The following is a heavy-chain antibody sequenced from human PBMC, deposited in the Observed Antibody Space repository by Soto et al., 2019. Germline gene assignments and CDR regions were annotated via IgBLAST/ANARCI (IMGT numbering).Heavy chain of an antibody. Sequence: GGSLRLSCAASGFSFSSYTMNWVRRAPGKGPEWVSSINNNSGRKYYADSVKGRFTISRDNSKNTLFLQMSSLKAEDTAVYFCAKDGDYEYFDYWGQGPQVTVSS. CDR2: INNNSGRK. CDR1: GFSFSSYT. V-gene: IGHV3-23*01. D-gene: IGHD3-22*01. J-gene: IGHJ4*02. CDR3: AKDGDYEYFDY.